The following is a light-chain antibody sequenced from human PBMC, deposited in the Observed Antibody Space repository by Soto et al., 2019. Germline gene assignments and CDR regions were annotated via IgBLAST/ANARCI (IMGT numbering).Light chain of an antibody. CDR1: SSDVGGYNY. Sequence: QSVLTQPASVSGSPGQAITISCTGTSSDVGGYNYVSWYQQHPGKAPKLIIYDVSDRPSGISNRFSGSKSGNKASLTISGLQAEDEADYYCSSYTSSSTLFGTGTKVTVL. CDR3: SSYTSSSTL. CDR2: DVS. V-gene: IGLV2-14*01. J-gene: IGLJ1*01.